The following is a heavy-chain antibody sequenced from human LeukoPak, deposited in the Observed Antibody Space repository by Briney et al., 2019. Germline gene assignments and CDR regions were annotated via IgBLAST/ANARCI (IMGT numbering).Heavy chain of an antibody. CDR1: GFTFSSYW. CDR3: ARVEDYDILTGFDY. J-gene: IGHJ4*02. D-gene: IGHD3-9*01. CDR2: IKQDGSEK. V-gene: IGHV3-7*01. Sequence: GGSLRLSCAASGFTFSSYWMSWVRQAPGKGLEWVANIKQDGSEKYYVDSVKGRFTISRDNAKNSLYLQMNSLRAEDTAVYYCARVEDYDILTGFDYWGQGTLVTVSS.